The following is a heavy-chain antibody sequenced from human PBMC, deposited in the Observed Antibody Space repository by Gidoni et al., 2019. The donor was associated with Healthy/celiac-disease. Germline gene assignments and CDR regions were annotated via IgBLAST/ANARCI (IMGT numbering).Heavy chain of an antibody. Sequence: QVQLQESGPGLVKPSQTLSLTCTVSGGSIRSGSYYWSWIRQPAGKGLEWIGRIYTSGSTNYNPSLKSRVTISVDTSKNQFSLKLSSVTAADTAVYYCASSGGSCYEPQCFDYWGQGTLVTVSS. CDR1: GGSIRSGSYY. V-gene: IGHV4-61*02. CDR3: ASSGGSCYEPQCFDY. D-gene: IGHD2-15*01. J-gene: IGHJ4*02. CDR2: IYTSGST.